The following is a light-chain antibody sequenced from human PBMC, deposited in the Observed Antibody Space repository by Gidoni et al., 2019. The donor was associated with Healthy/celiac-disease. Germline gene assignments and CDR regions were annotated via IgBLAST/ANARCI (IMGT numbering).Light chain of an antibody. V-gene: IGLV3-19*01. CDR3: NSRESSGNLWV. Sequence: SSELTHDPAVSVALGQTVRITCQGDSLRSDYASWYQQKPGPAPVLVIYGKNNRPSGIPDRFSCSSSGNTASLTITGAQAEDEDDYYCNSRESSGNLWVFGGGTKLTVL. CDR2: GKN. CDR1: SLRSDY. J-gene: IGLJ3*02.